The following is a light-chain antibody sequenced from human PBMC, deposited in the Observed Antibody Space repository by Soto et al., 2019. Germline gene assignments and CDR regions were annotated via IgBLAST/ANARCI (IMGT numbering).Light chain of an antibody. Sequence: DIQMTQSPSTLSASVGDSVTITSRASQSIGTWLAWYQQRPGKAPKLLIYDASTLESGVSSRFSGSGSGTEFTLTISSLQPDDFATYSCQSNYIVPWAFGQGTKADIK. J-gene: IGKJ1*01. CDR1: QSIGTW. CDR3: QSNYIVPWA. CDR2: DAS. V-gene: IGKV1-5*01.